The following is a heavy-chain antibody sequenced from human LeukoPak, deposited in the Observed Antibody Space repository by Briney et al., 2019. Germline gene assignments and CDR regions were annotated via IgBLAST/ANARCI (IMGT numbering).Heavy chain of an antibody. D-gene: IGHD1-14*01. V-gene: IGHV4-59*12. CDR1: GGSISSYY. J-gene: IGHJ4*02. CDR2: IYHSGST. Sequence: SETLSLTCIVSGGSISSYYWSWIRQPPGKGLEWIGSIYHSGSTYYNPSLKSRVTISVDTSKNQFSLKLSSVTAADTAVYYCARAPEYGLYYFDYWGQGTLVTVSS. CDR3: ARAPEYGLYYFDY.